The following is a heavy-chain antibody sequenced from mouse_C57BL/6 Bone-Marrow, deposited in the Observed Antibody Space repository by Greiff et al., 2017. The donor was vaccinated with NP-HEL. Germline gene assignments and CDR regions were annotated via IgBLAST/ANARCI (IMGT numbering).Heavy chain of an antibody. CDR1: GFTFSSYA. CDR2: ISDGGSYT. V-gene: IGHV5-4*01. D-gene: IGHD1-1*01. J-gene: IGHJ4*01. CDR3: ARDGVGSLYNSDSSLFYYAMDY. Sequence: EVMLVESGGGLVKPGGSLKLSCAASGFTFSSYAMSWVRQTPEKRLEWVATISDGGSYTYYPDNVKGRFPISRDNAKNNLYLQMSHLKSEDTAMYYCARDGVGSLYNSDSSLFYYAMDYWGQGTSVTVSS.